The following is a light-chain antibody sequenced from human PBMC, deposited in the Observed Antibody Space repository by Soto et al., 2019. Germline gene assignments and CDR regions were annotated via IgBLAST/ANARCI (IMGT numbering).Light chain of an antibody. J-gene: IGLJ1*01. V-gene: IGLV2-18*02. Sequence: QSALTQPPSVSGSPGQSVTISCTGTSSDVGSYNRVSWYQQPPGTAPKLMIYEVSNRPSGVPDRFSGSKSGNTASLTISGLQAEDEADYSCSSYTSSRTYVFGTGTKVPV. CDR3: SSYTSSRTYV. CDR2: EVS. CDR1: SSDVGSYNR.